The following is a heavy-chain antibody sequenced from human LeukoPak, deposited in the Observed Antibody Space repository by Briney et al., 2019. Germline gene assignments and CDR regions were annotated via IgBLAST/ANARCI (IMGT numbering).Heavy chain of an antibody. CDR3: ARDLVRYFDWYNWFDP. CDR2: ISSSGSTI. D-gene: IGHD3-9*01. CDR1: GFTFSDYY. V-gene: IGHV3-11*01. J-gene: IGHJ5*02. Sequence: PGGSLGLSCAASGFTFSDYYMSWIRQAPGKGLEWVSYISSSGSTIYYADSVKGRFTISRDNAKNSLYLQMNSLRAEDTAVYYCARDLVRYFDWYNWFDPWGQGTLVTVSS.